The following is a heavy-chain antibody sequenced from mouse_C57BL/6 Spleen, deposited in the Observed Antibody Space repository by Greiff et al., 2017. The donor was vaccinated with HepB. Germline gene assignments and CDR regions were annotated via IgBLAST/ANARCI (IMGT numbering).Heavy chain of an antibody. CDR1: GYTFTSYW. J-gene: IGHJ4*01. CDR3: ARYYGNFYYAMDY. Sequence: QVQLQQPGAELVKPGASVKMSCKASGYTFTSYWITWVKQRPGQGLEWIGDIYPGSGSTNYNEKFKSKATLTVDTSSSTAYMQLSSLTSEDSAVYDCARYYGNFYYAMDYWGQGTSVTVSS. D-gene: IGHD2-1*01. CDR2: IYPGSGST. V-gene: IGHV1-55*01.